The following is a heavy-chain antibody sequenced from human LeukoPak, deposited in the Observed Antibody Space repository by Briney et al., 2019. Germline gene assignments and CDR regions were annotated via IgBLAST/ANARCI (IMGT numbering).Heavy chain of an antibody. D-gene: IGHD3-10*01. CDR2: ISTDGGST. CDR1: GFTFSTYA. J-gene: IGHJ4*02. CDR3: ARDSAYGSGSYYS. Sequence: GGSLRLSCEASGFTFSTYAMHWVRQAPGRGLEYVSAISTDGGSTYYANSVKGRFTISRDNSKNTLYVQMNSLRAEDTAVYYCARDSAYGSGSYYSWGQGTLVTVSS. V-gene: IGHV3-64*01.